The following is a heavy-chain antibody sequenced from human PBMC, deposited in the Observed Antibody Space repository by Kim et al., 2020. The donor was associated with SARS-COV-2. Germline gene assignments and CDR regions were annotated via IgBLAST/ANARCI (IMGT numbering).Heavy chain of an antibody. J-gene: IGHJ3*02. Sequence: SDTRYSPSFQGQVTISDDKSISTAYLQWSSLKASDTAMYYCARRKRAFDIWGQGTMVTVSS. V-gene: IGHV5-51*01. CDR3: ARRKRAFDI. CDR2: SDT.